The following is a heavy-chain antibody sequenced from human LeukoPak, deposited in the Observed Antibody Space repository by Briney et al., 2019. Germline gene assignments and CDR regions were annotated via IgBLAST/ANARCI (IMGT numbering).Heavy chain of an antibody. J-gene: IGHJ4*02. Sequence: SETLSLTCTVSGGSISSYYWSWIRQPPGKGLEWIGYIYYSGSTNYNASLKSRVTISIDTSKNQFSLKLSSVTAADTAVYYCARDQRGRDGYNMGLDYWGQGTLVTVSS. V-gene: IGHV4-59*01. CDR2: IYYSGST. CDR3: ARDQRGRDGYNMGLDY. D-gene: IGHD5-24*01. CDR1: GGSISSYY.